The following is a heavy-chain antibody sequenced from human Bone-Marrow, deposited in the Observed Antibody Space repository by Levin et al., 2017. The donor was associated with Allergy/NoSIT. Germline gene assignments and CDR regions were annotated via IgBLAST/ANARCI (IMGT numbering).Heavy chain of an antibody. CDR1: GFPFGDYA. J-gene: IGHJ5*02. V-gene: IGHV3-49*03. Sequence: GGSLRLSCTTSGFPFGDYAMSWFRQAPGEAPEWLGYIKSKRTGGSTKYAESLQDRLTISRDDSMGTAYLQLTSLKVEDTGVYYCSLGGAAAAWGQGTQVTVSS. CDR3: SLGGAAAA. D-gene: IGHD6-13*01. CDR2: IKSKRTGGST.